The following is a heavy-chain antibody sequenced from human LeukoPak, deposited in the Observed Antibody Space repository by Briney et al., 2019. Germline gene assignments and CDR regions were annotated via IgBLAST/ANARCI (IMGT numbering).Heavy chain of an antibody. D-gene: IGHD3-10*01. J-gene: IGHJ4*02. CDR1: GGTFSSYA. V-gene: IGHV1-69*13. CDR2: IIPIFGTA. CDR3: ARGLCYYGSGSYCPLDY. Sequence: GASVKVSCTASGGTFSSYAISWVRQAPGQGLEWMGGIIPIFGTANYAQKFQGRVTITADESTSTAYMELSSLRSEDTAVYYCARGLCYYGSGSYCPLDYWGQGTLVTVSS.